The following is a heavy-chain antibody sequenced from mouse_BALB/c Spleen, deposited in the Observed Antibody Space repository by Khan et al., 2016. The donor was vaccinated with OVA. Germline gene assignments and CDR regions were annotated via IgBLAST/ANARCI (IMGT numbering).Heavy chain of an antibody. CDR3: SRLRDYEDDY. J-gene: IGHJ2*01. CDR1: GFNIKDYY. V-gene: IGHV14-1*02. CDR2: IDPENGNT. Sequence: VQLQQPGAELVRPGALVKLSCKASGFNIKDYYMHWVKQRPEQGLEWIGWIDPENGNTIYDPKFQGKASITADTSSNTAFLHLSSLTSEDTAVDYCSRLRDYEDDYWGQGTTLTVSS. D-gene: IGHD1-1*01.